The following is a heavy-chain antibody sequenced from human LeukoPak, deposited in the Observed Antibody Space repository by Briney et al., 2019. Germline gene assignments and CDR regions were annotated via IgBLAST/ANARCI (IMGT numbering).Heavy chain of an antibody. Sequence: NPSETLSLTCAVSGGSFSGYYWSWIPQPPGKGREWIGEINHSGSTNYTPSLRSRATISVHTYKHQFSLTLSSVPAADTPVYYCARRYSYGPLNFVHWGQGTLATVSS. J-gene: IGHJ4*02. CDR3: ARRYSYGPLNFVH. CDR2: INHSGST. V-gene: IGHV4-34*01. CDR1: GGSFSGYY. D-gene: IGHD5-18*01.